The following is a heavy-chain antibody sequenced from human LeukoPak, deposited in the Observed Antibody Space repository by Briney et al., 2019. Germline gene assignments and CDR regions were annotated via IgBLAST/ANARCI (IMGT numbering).Heavy chain of an antibody. CDR1: GGSISSYY. CDR2: IYTSGST. CDR3: ARGGKSWFGELTLDY. V-gene: IGHV4-4*07. Sequence: SETLSLTCTVSGGSISSYYWSWIRQPAGKGLEWIGRIYTSGSTNYNPSLKSRVTMSVDTSKNQFSLKLSSVTAADTAVYYCARGGKSWFGELTLDYWGQGTLVTVSS. D-gene: IGHD3-10*01. J-gene: IGHJ4*02.